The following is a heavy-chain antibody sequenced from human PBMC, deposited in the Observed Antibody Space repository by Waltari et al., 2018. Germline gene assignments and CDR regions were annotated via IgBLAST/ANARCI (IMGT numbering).Heavy chain of an antibody. J-gene: IGHJ3*02. CDR2: IYWDDDK. D-gene: IGHD4-17*01. CDR1: GFSLSTRGGG. Sequence: QITLKESGPTLVKPTQTLTLTCTFSGFSLSTRGGGVGWIRQPPGKALEWLALIYWDDDKPYSPSLKSRLTITKDTSKNQVVLTMTNMDPVDTATYYCAHALSTVTPFDAFDIWGQGTMVTVSS. CDR3: AHALSTVTPFDAFDI. V-gene: IGHV2-5*02.